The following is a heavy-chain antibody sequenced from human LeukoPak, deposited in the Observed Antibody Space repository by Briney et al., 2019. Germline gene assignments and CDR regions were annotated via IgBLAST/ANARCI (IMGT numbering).Heavy chain of an antibody. CDR2: INSDGSWT. Sequence: GGSLRLSCAASGNSSMHWVRQVPGEGLLWVSHINSDGSWTSYADSVKGRFTISKVNAKNTVYLQMNSLRAEDTAVYYGVSFYETYWGRGTLVTVSS. CDR1: GNSS. D-gene: IGHD2/OR15-2a*01. J-gene: IGHJ4*02. CDR3: VSFYETY. V-gene: IGHV3-74*01.